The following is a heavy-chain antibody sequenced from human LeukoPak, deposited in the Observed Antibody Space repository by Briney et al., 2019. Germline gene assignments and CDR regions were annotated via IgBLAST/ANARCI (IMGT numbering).Heavy chain of an antibody. J-gene: IGHJ3*01. CDR3: ARTYGGTGAVDF. D-gene: IGHD4/OR15-4a*01. CDR1: GDSITNNNYH. Sequence: SETLSLTCTVSGDSITNNNYHWGWIRQPPGKGLEWIGRLYNPGSTDNTDSNPSLQSRVTISADTSMNQFSLRLTSVTAADTAVYYCARTYGGTGAVDFWGPGTMVAVSS. V-gene: IGHV4-39*07. CDR2: LYNPGSTDNT.